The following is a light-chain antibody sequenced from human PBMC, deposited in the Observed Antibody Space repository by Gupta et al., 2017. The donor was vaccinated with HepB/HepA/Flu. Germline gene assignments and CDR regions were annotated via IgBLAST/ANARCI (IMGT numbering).Light chain of an antibody. Sequence: QSVLTQPPSTSGTPGQTVTISCFGSSSNVGSRTVNWYQHLPGRSPKLFIYNNDQRPSGVSDRFSGSKSGTSASLAINGLQPDDEADYYCSTWDDSLNGVGFGGGTKLTVL. CDR1: SSNVGSRT. CDR2: NND. V-gene: IGLV1-44*01. J-gene: IGLJ2*01. CDR3: STWDDSLNGVG.